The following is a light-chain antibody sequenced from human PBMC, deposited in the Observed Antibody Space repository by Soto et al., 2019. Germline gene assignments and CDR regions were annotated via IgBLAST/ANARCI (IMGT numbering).Light chain of an antibody. CDR1: SSGVGGYNY. J-gene: IGLJ1*01. CDR3: SSYRSSFLYV. Sequence: QSALAQPASVSGSPGQSITISCTGTSSGVGGYNYVSWYQQHPGKAPKLMIYEVSNRPSGVSNRFSGSKSGNTASLIISGLQVEDEADYFCSSYRSSFLYVLGTGTRSPS. V-gene: IGLV2-14*01. CDR2: EVS.